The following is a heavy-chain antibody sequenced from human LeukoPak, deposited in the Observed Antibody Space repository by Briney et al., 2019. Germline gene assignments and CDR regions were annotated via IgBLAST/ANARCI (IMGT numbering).Heavy chain of an antibody. V-gene: IGHV3-7*03. CDR1: GSTFSSYW. J-gene: IGHJ4*02. CDR2: IKQDGSEK. CDR3: ARYTGPFDY. Sequence: PGGSLRLSCAASGSTFSSYWMSWVRQAPGKGLEWVANIKQDGSEKYYVDSVKGRFTISRDNAKNSLYLQMNSLRAEDTAVYYCARYTGPFDYWGQGTLVTVSS. D-gene: IGHD5-18*01.